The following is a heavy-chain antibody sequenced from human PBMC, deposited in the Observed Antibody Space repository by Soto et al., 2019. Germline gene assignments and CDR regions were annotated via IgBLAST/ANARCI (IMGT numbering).Heavy chain of an antibody. CDR1: GYTFTGYY. J-gene: IGHJ3*02. V-gene: IGHV1-2*02. CDR2: INPNSGGT. Sequence: ASVKVSCKASGYTFTGYYMHWVRQAPGQGLEWMGWINPNSGGTNYAQKVQGRVTMTRDTSISTAYMELSRLRSDDTAVYYCARAAGTGAFDIWGQGTMVTVSS. CDR3: ARAAGTGAFDI. D-gene: IGHD6-19*01.